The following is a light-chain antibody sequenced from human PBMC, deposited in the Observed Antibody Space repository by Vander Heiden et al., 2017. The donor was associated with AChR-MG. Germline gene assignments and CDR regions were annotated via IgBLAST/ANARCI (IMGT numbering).Light chain of an antibody. CDR1: SSNIGSNT. CDR2: SNN. Sequence: QSVLTQPPSASGTPGQRVTISCSGSSSNIGSNTVNWYQQPPGTAPKLLIYSNNQRPSGVPDRFSGSKSGTSASLAISGLQSEDEADYYCAAWDDSLNGLLVFGGGTKLTVL. J-gene: IGLJ3*02. CDR3: AAWDDSLNGLLV. V-gene: IGLV1-44*01.